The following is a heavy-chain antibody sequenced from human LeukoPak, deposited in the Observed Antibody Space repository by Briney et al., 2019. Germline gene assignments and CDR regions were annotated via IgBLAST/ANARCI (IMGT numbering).Heavy chain of an antibody. CDR2: INPNSDGT. CDR3: ARVGSSNSPYGMDV. CDR1: GYTFTGYY. V-gene: IGHV1-2*02. Sequence: ASVKVSCKASGYTFTGYYMHWVRQAPGQGLEWMGWINPNSDGTNSAQKFQGRVTMTRDTSLSTAYMELSRLRSDDTAVYYCARVGSSNSPYGMDVWGQGTTVTVSS. D-gene: IGHD2-2*01. J-gene: IGHJ6*02.